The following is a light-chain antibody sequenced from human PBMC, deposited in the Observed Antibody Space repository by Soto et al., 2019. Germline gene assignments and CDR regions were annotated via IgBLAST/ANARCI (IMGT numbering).Light chain of an antibody. CDR1: QSVSSY. CDR3: RQRSNWPLT. J-gene: IGKJ4*01. Sequence: EIVLTQSPATLSLSPGERATLSCRASQSVSSYLAWYQQKPGQAPRLLIYDASTRATGIPARFSGSGSATDFTLTISSLEPEDFAVYYCRQRSNWPLTFGGGTKVEIK. CDR2: DAS. V-gene: IGKV3-11*01.